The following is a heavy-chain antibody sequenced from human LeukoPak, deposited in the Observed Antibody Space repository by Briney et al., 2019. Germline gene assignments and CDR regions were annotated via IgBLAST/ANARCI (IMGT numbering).Heavy chain of an antibody. V-gene: IGHV3-23*01. CDR2: ISGNGVST. CDR3: AALYGALPPY. D-gene: IGHD4-17*01. J-gene: IGHJ4*02. Sequence: PGGSLRLSCAASGFTFSSYAMSWVRQAPGKGPEWVSVISGNGVSTHYADSVKGRFTISRDNSKNTLYLQMNSLRAEDTAVYYCAALYGALPPYWGQGNLVTVSS. CDR1: GFTFSSYA.